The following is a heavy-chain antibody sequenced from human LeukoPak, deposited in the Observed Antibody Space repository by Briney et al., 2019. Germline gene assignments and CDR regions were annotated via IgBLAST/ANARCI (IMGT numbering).Heavy chain of an antibody. J-gene: IGHJ4*02. Sequence: GRSLRLSCAASGFTFSSYGMHWVRQAPGKGLEWVAVIWYDGSNKYYADSVKGRFTISRDNSRNTLYLQMNSLRAEDTAVYYCVRELPPVVQYYFDYWGPGTLVTVSS. D-gene: IGHD3-22*01. CDR2: IWYDGSNK. CDR3: VRELPPVVQYYFDY. CDR1: GFTFSSYG. V-gene: IGHV3-33*01.